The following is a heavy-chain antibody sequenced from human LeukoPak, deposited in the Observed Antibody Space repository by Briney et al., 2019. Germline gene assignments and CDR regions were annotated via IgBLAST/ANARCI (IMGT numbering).Heavy chain of an antibody. Sequence: PSETLSLTCAVYGGSFSGYYWSWIRHPPGKGLEWIGEINHSGSTNYNPSLKSRVTISVDTSKNQFSLKLSSVTAADTAVYYCVRGLRGRNWFDPWGQGTLVTVSS. CDR3: VRGLRGRNWFDP. D-gene: IGHD3-16*01. CDR2: INHSGST. J-gene: IGHJ5*02. CDR1: GGSFSGYY. V-gene: IGHV4-34*01.